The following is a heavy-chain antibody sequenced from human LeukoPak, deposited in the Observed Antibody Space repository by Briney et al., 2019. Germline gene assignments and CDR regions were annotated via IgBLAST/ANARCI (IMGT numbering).Heavy chain of an antibody. J-gene: IGHJ5*02. D-gene: IGHD6-25*01. V-gene: IGHV3-23*01. CDR1: GFNFANHA. CDR3: AKDLSPAAA. CDR2: ISGGGDIT. Sequence: GGPLRLSCAASGFNFANHAMSWVRQTAGKGLEWVSAISGGGDITYYADSVKGRFTISRDNSKDTLFLQMHSLRPGDTAVYYCAKDLSPAAAWGQGTLVTVSS.